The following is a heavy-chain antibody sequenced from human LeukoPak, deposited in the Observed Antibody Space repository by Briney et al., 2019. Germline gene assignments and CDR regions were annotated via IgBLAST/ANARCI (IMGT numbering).Heavy chain of an antibody. J-gene: IGHJ4*02. V-gene: IGHV3-30*04. D-gene: IGHD6-19*01. Sequence: GGSLRLSCAASGFTFSSYAMHWVRQAPGKGLEWVAVISYDGSNKYYADSVKGRFTISRDNSKNTLYLQMNSLRAEDTAVYYCARDPTAGSGWFGREYFDYWGQGTLVTVSS. CDR2: ISYDGSNK. CDR3: ARDPTAGSGWFGREYFDY. CDR1: GFTFSSYA.